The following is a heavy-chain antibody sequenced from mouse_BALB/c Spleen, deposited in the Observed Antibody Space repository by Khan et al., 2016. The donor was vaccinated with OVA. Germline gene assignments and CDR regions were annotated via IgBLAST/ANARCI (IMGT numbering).Heavy chain of an antibody. V-gene: IGHV5-17*02. J-gene: IGHJ2*01. Sequence: EVQVVESGGGLVQSGGSRKLSCAASGFTFTSYGMHWIRQAPEQGLEWVAYISSDSNNLYYADTVKGRFTISRDNPKNTLFLQMTSLRSADTAMYFCATSYFYGYYFDYWGQGTTLTVSS. CDR2: ISSDSNNL. CDR3: ATSYFYGYYFDY. CDR1: GFTFTSYG. D-gene: IGHD1-1*01.